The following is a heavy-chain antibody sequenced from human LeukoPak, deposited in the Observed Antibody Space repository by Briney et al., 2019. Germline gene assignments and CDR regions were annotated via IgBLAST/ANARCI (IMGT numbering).Heavy chain of an antibody. CDR1: GFTFSSYW. Sequence: GGSLRLSCAASGFTFSSYWMSWVRQAPGKGLEWVANIKQDGSEKYYVDSVKGRFTISRDNAKNSLYLQMNSLRAEDTAVYYCARDSGSGFDYYYGMDVWGQGTTVTVSS. J-gene: IGHJ6*02. D-gene: IGHD3-10*01. V-gene: IGHV3-7*01. CDR3: ARDSGSGFDYYYGMDV. CDR2: IKQDGSEK.